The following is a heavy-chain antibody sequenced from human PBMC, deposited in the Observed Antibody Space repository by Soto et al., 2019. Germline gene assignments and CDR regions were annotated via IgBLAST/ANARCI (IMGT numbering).Heavy chain of an antibody. Sequence: PSETLSLTCAVSGGSISSSNWWSWVRQPPGKGLEWIGYIYYSGSTNYNPSLKSRVTISVDTSKNQFSLKLSSVTAADTAVYYWARAPIAVPGTCYFDYGGRETGVTVS. CDR1: GGSISSSNW. V-gene: IGHV4-4*02. J-gene: IGHJ4*02. CDR3: ARAPIAVPGTCYFDY. CDR2: IYYSGST. D-gene: IGHD6-19*01.